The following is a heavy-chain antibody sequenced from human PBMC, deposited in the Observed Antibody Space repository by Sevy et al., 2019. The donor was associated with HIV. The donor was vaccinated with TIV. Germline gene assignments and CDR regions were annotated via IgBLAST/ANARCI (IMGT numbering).Heavy chain of an antibody. Sequence: GGSLRLCCAASGFTFSNYGMHWVRQVPGKGLEWVTFIRYDGSDKYYAASVKGRFTISRDDSKNTLYLQMDSLTPEDTAIYYCAKDLAGPGRRYFDYWGQGTLVTVSS. J-gene: IGHJ4*02. D-gene: IGHD6-13*01. CDR2: IRYDGSDK. CDR3: AKDLAGPGRRYFDY. V-gene: IGHV3-30*02. CDR1: GFTFSNYG.